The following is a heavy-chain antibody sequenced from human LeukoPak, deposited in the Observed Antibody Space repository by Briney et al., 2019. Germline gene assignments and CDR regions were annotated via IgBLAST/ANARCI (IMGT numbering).Heavy chain of an antibody. D-gene: IGHD1-26*01. Sequence: GGSLRPSCAASGFTVSSNYMSWVRQAPGKGLEWVSVIYSDGSTYYEEYVKGRFTISSDNAKKYLFLQMNSLRTEDTAVYYCARGSEIVGASTGYWYFDLWGRGTLVTVSS. J-gene: IGHJ2*01. CDR3: ARGSEIVGASTGYWYFDL. CDR1: GFTVSSNY. CDR2: IYSDGST. V-gene: IGHV3-53*01.